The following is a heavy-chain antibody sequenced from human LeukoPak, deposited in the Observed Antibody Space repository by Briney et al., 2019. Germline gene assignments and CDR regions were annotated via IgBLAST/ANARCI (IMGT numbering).Heavy chain of an antibody. CDR3: ATSSGSYYKPLNYYYYYMDV. J-gene: IGHJ6*03. V-gene: IGHV3-20*04. Sequence: PGGSLRLSCAASGFTFDDYGMSWVRQAPGKGLEWVSGINWNGGSTGYADSVKGRFTISRDNAKNSLYLQMNSLRAEDTALYYCATSSGSYYKPLNYYYYYMDVRGKGTTVTVSS. CDR1: GFTFDDYG. D-gene: IGHD3-10*01. CDR2: INWNGGST.